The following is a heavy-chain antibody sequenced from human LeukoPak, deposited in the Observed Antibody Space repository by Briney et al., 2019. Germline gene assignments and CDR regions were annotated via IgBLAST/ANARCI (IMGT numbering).Heavy chain of an antibody. Sequence: GGSLRLSCAASGFTFSSYGMHWVRQAPSKGLEWVAVISYDGSNKYYADSVKGRFTISRDNSKNTLYLQMNSLRAEDTAVYYCAKGYDSSGYLHDYWGQGTLVTVSS. CDR1: GFTFSSYG. J-gene: IGHJ4*02. V-gene: IGHV3-30*18. CDR2: ISYDGSNK. CDR3: AKGYDSSGYLHDY. D-gene: IGHD3-22*01.